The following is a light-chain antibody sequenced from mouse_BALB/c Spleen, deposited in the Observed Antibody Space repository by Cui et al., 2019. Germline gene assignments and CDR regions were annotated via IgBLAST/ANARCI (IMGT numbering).Light chain of an antibody. Sequence: DIAMTLSQKFMSTSVGNRVSITCKASQNVRTAVAWYQQKPGQSPKALIYWASNRHTGVPDRFTSSESGKDFTLTISKVQAEDLADYFCLKHWNYLTFGSGTKLEIK. CDR3: LKHWNYLT. V-gene: IGKV6-14*01. CDR1: QNVRTA. J-gene: IGKJ4*01. CDR2: WAS.